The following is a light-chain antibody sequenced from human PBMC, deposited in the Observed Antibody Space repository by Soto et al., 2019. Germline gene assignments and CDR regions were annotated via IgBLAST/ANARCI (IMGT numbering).Light chain of an antibody. CDR1: QSVSID. J-gene: IGKJ1*01. V-gene: IGKV3-15*01. Sequence: ELVMRQCPAGLAVPPREGAVRACGASQSVSIDLAWYQQTPGQAPRLLIYGASTRATGIPGRFSGSASGTEFTLTISSLQSEDFTVYYCQQYNKWPLACGQGTKGAIK. CDR3: QQYNKWPLA. CDR2: GAS.